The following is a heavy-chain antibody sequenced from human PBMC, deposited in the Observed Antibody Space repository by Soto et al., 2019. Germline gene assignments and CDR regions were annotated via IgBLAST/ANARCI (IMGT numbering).Heavy chain of an antibody. J-gene: IGHJ4*01. Sequence: GGSLRLSCAASGFTFSIYWMSWVRQAPGKGLEWVANINQDGSEKYYVDSVKGRFTFSRDNAKNSMSLQMNSLRAEDTAVYYCATGDRGYRNPFDWGRGTLVTVSS. D-gene: IGHD5-18*01. CDR1: GFTFSIYW. CDR3: ATGDRGYRNPFD. CDR2: INQDGSEK. V-gene: IGHV3-7*04.